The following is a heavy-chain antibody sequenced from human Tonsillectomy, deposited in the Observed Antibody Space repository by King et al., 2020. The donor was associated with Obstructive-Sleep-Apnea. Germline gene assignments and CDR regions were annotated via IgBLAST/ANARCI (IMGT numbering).Heavy chain of an antibody. CDR3: ARSYNDGFDY. Sequence: VQLVESGGGVVQPGRSLRLSCAASGFTFSSYAMHWVRQAPGKGLEWVAVISYDGSNKYYADSVKGRFTISRDNSKNTLYLQMNSLRAEDTAVYYCARSYNDGFDYWGQGTLVTVSS. CDR1: GFTFSSYA. D-gene: IGHD5-18*01. CDR2: ISYDGSNK. V-gene: IGHV3-30*04. J-gene: IGHJ4*02.